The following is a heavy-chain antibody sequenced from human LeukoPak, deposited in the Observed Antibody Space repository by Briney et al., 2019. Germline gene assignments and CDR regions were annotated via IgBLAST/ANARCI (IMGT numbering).Heavy chain of an antibody. CDR3: ARGGQLVLNWFDP. D-gene: IGHD6-6*01. CDR1: GFTFSNAW. V-gene: IGHV4-34*01. J-gene: IGHJ5*02. CDR2: INHSGST. Sequence: PGGSLRLSCAASGFTFSNAWMSWVRQPPGKGLEWIGEINHSGSTNYNPSLKSRVTISVDTSKNQFSLKLSSVTAADTAVYYCARGGQLVLNWFDPWGQGTLVTVSS.